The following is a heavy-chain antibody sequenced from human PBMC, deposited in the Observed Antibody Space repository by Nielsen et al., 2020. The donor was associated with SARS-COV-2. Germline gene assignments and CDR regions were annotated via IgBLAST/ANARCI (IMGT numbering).Heavy chain of an antibody. J-gene: IGHJ4*02. Sequence: ASVKVSCKASGYTFTGYYMHWVRQAPGQGLEWMGWINPNSGGTNYAQKFQGRVTMTRNTSISTAYMELSSLRSEDTAVYYCARGGGSGSYYLFDYWGQGTLVTVSS. D-gene: IGHD3-10*01. CDR1: GYTFTGYY. CDR2: INPNSGGT. CDR3: ARGGGSGSYYLFDY. V-gene: IGHV1-2*02.